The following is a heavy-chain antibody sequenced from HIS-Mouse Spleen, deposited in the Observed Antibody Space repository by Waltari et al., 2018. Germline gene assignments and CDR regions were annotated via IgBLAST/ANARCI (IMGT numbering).Heavy chain of an antibody. D-gene: IGHD7-27*01. Sequence: QLQLQESGPGLVKPSETLSLTCTVSGGSISSSSYYWGWIRQPPGKGLEWIGRIYYSGRTYYNPSLKSRVTISVDTSKNQFSLKLSSVTAADTAVYYCARSRTGGWYFDLWGRGTLVTVSS. J-gene: IGHJ2*01. CDR3: ARSRTGGWYFDL. CDR1: GGSISSSSYY. V-gene: IGHV4-39*07. CDR2: IYYSGRT.